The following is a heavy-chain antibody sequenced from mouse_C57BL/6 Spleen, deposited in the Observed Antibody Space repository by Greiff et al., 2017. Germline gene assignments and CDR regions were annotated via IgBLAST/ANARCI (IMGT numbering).Heavy chain of an antibody. D-gene: IGHD1-1*01. CDR3: ARAKDYGSSYYAMDY. J-gene: IGHJ4*01. CDR1: GFTFSDYG. V-gene: IGHV5-17*01. Sequence: EVQRVESGGGLVKPGGSLKLSCAASGFTFSDYGMHWVRQAPEKGLEWVAYISSGSSTIYYADTVKGRFTISRDNAKNTLFLQMTSLRSEDTAMYYCARAKDYGSSYYAMDYWGQGTSVTVSS. CDR2: ISSGSSTI.